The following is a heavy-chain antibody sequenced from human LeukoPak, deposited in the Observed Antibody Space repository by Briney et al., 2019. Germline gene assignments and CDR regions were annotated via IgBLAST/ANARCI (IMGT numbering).Heavy chain of an antibody. CDR3: ARGRGGGGSSNNWFDP. Sequence: SETLSLTCTVSGGSISSYYWSWIRQPPGKGLEWIGYIYYSGTTNYDPSLKSRVTISVDASKNQFSLNLISVTAADTAVYFCARGRGGGGSSNNWFDPWGQGTLVTVSS. D-gene: IGHD2-15*01. CDR2: IYYSGTT. CDR1: GGSISSYY. J-gene: IGHJ5*02. V-gene: IGHV4-59*12.